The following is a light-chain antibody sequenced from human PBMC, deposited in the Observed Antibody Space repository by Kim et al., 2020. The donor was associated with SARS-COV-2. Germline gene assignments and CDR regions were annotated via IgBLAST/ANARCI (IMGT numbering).Light chain of an antibody. J-gene: IGKJ4*01. CDR2: GAS. CDR3: QQDYSLPFN. CDR1: ESVVSTY. Sequence: EIVMTQSPATLSLSPGGRATLSCRASESVVSTYLSWYQQKPGQAPRLLIYGASTRATGIPARFSGSGSGTDFTLTIRSLQPEDFAVYYCQQDYSLPFNFGGGTKLEIK. V-gene: IGKV3D-7*01.